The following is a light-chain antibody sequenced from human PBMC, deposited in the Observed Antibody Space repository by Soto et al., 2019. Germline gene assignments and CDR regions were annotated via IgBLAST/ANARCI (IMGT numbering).Light chain of an antibody. CDR2: RAS. CDR1: QSVSSN. J-gene: IGKJ5*01. CDR3: QQYNKWPIT. Sequence: EIVLTQSPATLSVSPGEGATLSCRASQSVSSNLAWYQQKLGQAPRLLIYRASTRAAGLPDRFSGSGSGTEFTLTISSLQSEDFAVYYCQQYNKWPITFGQGTRLEIK. V-gene: IGKV3-15*01.